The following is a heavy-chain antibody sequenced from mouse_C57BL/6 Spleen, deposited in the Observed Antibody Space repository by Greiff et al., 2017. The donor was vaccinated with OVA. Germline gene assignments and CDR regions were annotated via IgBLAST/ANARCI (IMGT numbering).Heavy chain of an antibody. Sequence: EVKVVESGGDLVKPGGSLKLSCAASGFTFSSYGMSWVRQTPDKRLEWVATISSGGSYTYYPDSVKGRFTISRDNAKNTLYLQMSSLKSEDTAMYYCARHDDYGSTYWYFDVWGTGTTVTVSS. V-gene: IGHV5-6*01. CDR3: ARHDDYGSTYWYFDV. CDR2: ISSGGSYT. D-gene: IGHD1-1*01. J-gene: IGHJ1*03. CDR1: GFTFSSYG.